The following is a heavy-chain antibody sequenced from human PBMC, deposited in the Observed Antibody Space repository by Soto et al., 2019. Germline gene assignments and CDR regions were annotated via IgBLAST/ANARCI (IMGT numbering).Heavy chain of an antibody. Sequence: GESLKISCKGSGYSFTSYWIGWVRQMPGKGLEWMGIIYPGDSDTRYSPSFQGQVTISADKSISTPYLQWSSLKASDTAIYYCARHSIPAYYDFWSGYSTRYYYYGMDVWGQGTTVTV. CDR3: ARHSIPAYYDFWSGYSTRYYYYGMDV. CDR2: IYPGDSDT. D-gene: IGHD3-3*01. J-gene: IGHJ6*02. V-gene: IGHV5-51*01. CDR1: GYSFTSYW.